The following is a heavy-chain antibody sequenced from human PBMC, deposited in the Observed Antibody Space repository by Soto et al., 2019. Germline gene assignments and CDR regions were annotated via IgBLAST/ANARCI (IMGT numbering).Heavy chain of an antibody. Sequence: PSETLSLTCAVSGGSISSGGYSWSWIRQPPGKGLEWVGYIYHSGSTYYNPSLKSRVTISVDRSKNQFSLKLSSVTAADTAVYYCARGSSSSWYDYWGQGTLVTVSS. CDR3: ARGSSSSWYDY. D-gene: IGHD6-13*01. CDR1: GGSISSGGYS. J-gene: IGHJ4*02. CDR2: IYHSGST. V-gene: IGHV4-30-2*01.